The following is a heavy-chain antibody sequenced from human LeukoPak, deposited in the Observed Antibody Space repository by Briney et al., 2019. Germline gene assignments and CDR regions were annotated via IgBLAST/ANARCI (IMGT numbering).Heavy chain of an antibody. J-gene: IGHJ4*02. CDR3: VRRGSGMSGGY. CDR1: GYSFTSYW. Sequence: GESLKISCKGSGYSFTSYWIGWVRQMPGEGLEWMAIIYPGDSDTRYSPSLQGQVSISADKSISTAYLQWSSLKASDSAMYYCVRRGSGMSGGYWGRGTLVTVSS. CDR2: IYPGDSDT. D-gene: IGHD3-10*01. V-gene: IGHV5-51*01.